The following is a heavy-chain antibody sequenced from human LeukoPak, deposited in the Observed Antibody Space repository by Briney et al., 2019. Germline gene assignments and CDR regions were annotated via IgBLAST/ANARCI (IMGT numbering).Heavy chain of an antibody. Sequence: SETLSLTCTVSGGSISSYHWSWIRQPAGKGLEWIGRIYSSGSTNYNPSLKSRVTMSVDTSKNQFSLKLSSVTAADTAVYYCARAMGELLSNTDYYYMDVWGKGTTVTVSS. J-gene: IGHJ6*03. CDR3: ARAMGELLSNTDYYYMDV. CDR2: IYSSGST. CDR1: GGSISSYH. V-gene: IGHV4-4*07. D-gene: IGHD3-10*01.